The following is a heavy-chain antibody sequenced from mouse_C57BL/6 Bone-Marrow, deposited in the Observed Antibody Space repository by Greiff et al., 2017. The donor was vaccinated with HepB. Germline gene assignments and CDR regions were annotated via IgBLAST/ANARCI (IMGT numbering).Heavy chain of an antibody. CDR2: IDPETGGT. D-gene: IGHD1-1*01. V-gene: IGHV1-15*01. J-gene: IGHJ3*01. CDR1: GYTFTDYE. CDR3: TRRGYYGSSYDY. Sequence: VQLQQSGAELVRPGASVTLSCKASGYTFTDYEMHWVKQTPVHGLEWIGAIDPETGGTAYNQKFKGKAILTADKSSSTAYMELRSLTSEDSAVYYCTRRGYYGSSYDYWGQGTLVTVSA.